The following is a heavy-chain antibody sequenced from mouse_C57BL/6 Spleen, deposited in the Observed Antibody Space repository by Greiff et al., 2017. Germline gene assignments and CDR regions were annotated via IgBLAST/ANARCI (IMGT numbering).Heavy chain of an antibody. V-gene: IGHV1-19*01. CDR2: INPYNGGT. J-gene: IGHJ3*01. Sequence: VQLKESGPVLVKPGASVKMSCKASGYTFTDYYMNWVKQSHGKSLEWIGVINPYNGGTSYNQKFKGKATLTVDKSSSTAYMELNSLTSEDSAVYYCARLDRLGRTWFAYWGQGTLVTVSA. CDR1: GYTFTDYY. CDR3: ARLDRLGRTWFAY. D-gene: IGHD3-3*01.